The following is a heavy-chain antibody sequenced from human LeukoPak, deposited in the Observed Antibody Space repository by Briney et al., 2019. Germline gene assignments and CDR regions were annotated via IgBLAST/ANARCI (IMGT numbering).Heavy chain of an antibody. V-gene: IGHV1-18*01. CDR2: ISAYNGNT. J-gene: IGHJ4*02. CDR3: ARVDVIAVAGSTDFDY. CDR1: GYTFTSYG. Sequence: GESLKISCKASGYTFTSYGVSWVRQAPGQGLEWMGWISAYNGNTNYAQKLQGRVTMTTDTSTSTAYMELRSLRSDDTAVYYCARVDVIAVAGSTDFDYWGQGTLVTVSS. D-gene: IGHD6-19*01.